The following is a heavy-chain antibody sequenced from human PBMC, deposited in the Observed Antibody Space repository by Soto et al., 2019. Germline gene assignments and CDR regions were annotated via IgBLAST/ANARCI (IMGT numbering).Heavy chain of an antibody. CDR3: AREPRYCRGGSCSITGDAYDI. Sequence: EVQLVESGGGLVQPGGSLRLSCTASGFIVSDTYVNWVRQAPGKGLEWVSVISNRGDTHYADSVRGRFSLSRDISDNTLHLQMNNLRGEDTAGYYCAREPRYCRGGSCSITGDAYDIWGQGTMVTVSS. D-gene: IGHD2-15*01. CDR1: GFIVSDTY. CDR2: ISNRGDT. V-gene: IGHV3-66*01. J-gene: IGHJ3*02.